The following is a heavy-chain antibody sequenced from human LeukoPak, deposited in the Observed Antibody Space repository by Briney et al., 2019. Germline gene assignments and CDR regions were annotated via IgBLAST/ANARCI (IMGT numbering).Heavy chain of an antibody. CDR1: GFTFSNAW. V-gene: IGHV3-15*01. D-gene: IGHD6-13*01. Sequence: GGSLRLSCAASGFTFSNAWMSWVRQAPGKGLEWVGRIKSKTEGGTTDYAAPVKGRFSISRDASKNTLYLQMNSLKTEDTAVYYCTRGVQYSNSWRSINWFDPWGQGTLVTVSS. CDR2: IKSKTEGGTT. CDR3: TRGVQYSNSWRSINWFDP. J-gene: IGHJ5*02.